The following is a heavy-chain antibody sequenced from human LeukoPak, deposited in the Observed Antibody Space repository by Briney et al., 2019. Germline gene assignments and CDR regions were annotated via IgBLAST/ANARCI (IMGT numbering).Heavy chain of an antibody. CDR3: ARLTSGSYLEY. V-gene: IGHV4-4*09. J-gene: IGHJ4*02. D-gene: IGHD1-26*01. Sequence: PSETLSLTCTVAGGSFINYYWRWLRQPPGQGLEWVGYIHTSGSTSYNPSLKSRVTISVDTSKNQFSLKLSSVTAADTAVYYCARLTSGSYLEYWGQGTLVTVSS. CDR2: IHTSGST. CDR1: GGSFINYY.